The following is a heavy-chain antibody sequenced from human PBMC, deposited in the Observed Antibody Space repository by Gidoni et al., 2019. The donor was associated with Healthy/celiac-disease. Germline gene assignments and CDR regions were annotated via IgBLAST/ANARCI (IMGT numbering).Heavy chain of an antibody. Sequence: QVQLQESGPGLVKPSGTLSLTCAVPGGSISSSNWWSWVRQPPGKGLEWIGELYHSGSTNYNPSLKSRVTISVDKSKNQFSLKLSSVTAADTAVYYCASDDSSSHSPLDYWGQGTLVTVSS. CDR2: LYHSGST. CDR1: GGSISSSNW. J-gene: IGHJ4*02. V-gene: IGHV4-4*02. D-gene: IGHD6-13*01. CDR3: ASDDSSSHSPLDY.